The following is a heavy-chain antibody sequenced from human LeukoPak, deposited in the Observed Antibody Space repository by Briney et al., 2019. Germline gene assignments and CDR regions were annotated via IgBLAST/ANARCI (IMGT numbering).Heavy chain of an antibody. CDR3: AKDSIAVAAYYFDY. D-gene: IGHD6-19*01. CDR1: GFTFNNYA. Sequence: GGSLRLSCAASGFTFNNYAMSWVRQAPGKGLEWVSAISTDGRSTHYADSVEGRFSISRDNSESTLYLQMNSLRAEDTAVYYCAKDSIAVAAYYFDYWGQGTLVTVSS. V-gene: IGHV3-23*01. CDR2: ISTDGRST. J-gene: IGHJ4*02.